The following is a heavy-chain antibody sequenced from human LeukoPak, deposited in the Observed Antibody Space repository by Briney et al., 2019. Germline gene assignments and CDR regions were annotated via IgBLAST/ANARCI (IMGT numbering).Heavy chain of an antibody. D-gene: IGHD5-12*01. CDR2: IYYSGST. Sequence: PSETLSLTCAVYGGSFSGYYWSWIRQPPGKGLEWIGYIYYSGSTNYNPSLKSRVTISVGTSKNQFSLKLSSVTAADTAVYYCARVTGYDWESSYDYWAREPWSPSPQ. V-gene: IGHV4-59*01. CDR3: ARVTGYDWESSYDY. J-gene: IGHJ4*02. CDR1: GGSFSGYY.